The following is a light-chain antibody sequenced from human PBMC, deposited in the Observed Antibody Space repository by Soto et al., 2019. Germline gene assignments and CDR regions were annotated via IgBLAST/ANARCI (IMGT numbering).Light chain of an antibody. V-gene: IGKV1-39*01. CDR1: QNIRTY. CDR3: QQSYSTPLT. Sequence: DIQMTQSPSSLSASVGDRVTITCRASQNIRTYLNWYQQKPGKAPKLLIYAASSLQSGVPSRFSGSGSGTDFTLTISSLQPEDFATYYCQQSYSTPLTFGGGTKVDI. CDR2: AAS. J-gene: IGKJ4*01.